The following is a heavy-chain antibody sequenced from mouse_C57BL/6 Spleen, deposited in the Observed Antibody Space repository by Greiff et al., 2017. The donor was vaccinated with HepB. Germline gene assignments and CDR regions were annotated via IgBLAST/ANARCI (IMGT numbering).Heavy chain of an antibody. CDR1: GFTFSSYG. CDR3: ARQHGSSSSGFAY. Sequence: EVQRVESGGDLVKPGGSLKLSCAASGFTFSSYGMSWVRQTPDKRLEWVATISSGGSYTYYPDSVKGRFTIASDNAKNNLYLQMSSLKSEDTAMYYCARQHGSSSSGFAYWGQGTLVTVSA. CDR2: ISSGGSYT. D-gene: IGHD1-1*01. V-gene: IGHV5-6*01. J-gene: IGHJ3*01.